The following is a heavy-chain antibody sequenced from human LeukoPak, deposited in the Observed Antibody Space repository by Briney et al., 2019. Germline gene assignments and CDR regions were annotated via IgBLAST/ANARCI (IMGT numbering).Heavy chain of an antibody. CDR3: ARAHEAGFDY. J-gene: IGHJ4*02. CDR1: GLTFSSHW. CDR2: IKQDGSEK. V-gene: IGHV3-7*01. Sequence: GGSLRLSCAASGLTFSSHWMSWVRQAPGKGLEWVANIKQDGSEKYYVDSVKGRFTISRDNAKNSLYLQMNSLRAEDTAVYYCARAHEAGFDYWGQGTLVTVSS. D-gene: IGHD6-13*01.